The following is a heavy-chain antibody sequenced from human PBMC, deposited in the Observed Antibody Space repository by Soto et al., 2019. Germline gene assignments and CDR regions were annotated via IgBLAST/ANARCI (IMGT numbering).Heavy chain of an antibody. CDR1: GIMSSGYG. Sequence: QEQVVQSGPSMKEAGASVKVFCRASGIMSSGYGFSWVRQAPGQGLEWVGMINPILDSTHYAQNLQGRVSLSVDKSRDTAYLEVTSLRLEDTAIYFCATMKRARLDSWGRGTVVTVSS. J-gene: IGHJ4*02. D-gene: IGHD6-25*01. V-gene: IGHV1-69*09. CDR3: ATMKRARLDS. CDR2: INPILDST.